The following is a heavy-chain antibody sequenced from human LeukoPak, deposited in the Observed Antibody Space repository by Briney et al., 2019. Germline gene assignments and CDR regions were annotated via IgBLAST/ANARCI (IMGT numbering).Heavy chain of an antibody. Sequence: GGSLRLSCAASGFPFNVQTMSWVRQAPGKGLDWVASMREDGTEIHYVDSVEGRFTISRDNPKNSLYLQMNRLRAEDTAVYCCVSCRATRGRFEIWGQGDLVTVSS. CDR1: GFPFNVQT. J-gene: IGHJ4*02. V-gene: IGHV3-7*01. D-gene: IGHD1-26*01. CDR3: VSCRATRGRFEI. CDR2: MREDGTEI.